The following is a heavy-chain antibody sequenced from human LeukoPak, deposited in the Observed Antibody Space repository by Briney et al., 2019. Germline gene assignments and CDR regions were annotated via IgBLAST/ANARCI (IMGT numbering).Heavy chain of an antibody. V-gene: IGHV3-48*01. Sequence: PGGSLRLSCAASGFTFSSYSMNWVRQAPGKGLEWVSYISSSSSTIYYADSVKGRFTISRDNAKNSLYLQMNSLRAEDTAVYYCAKDGRRYSSSKNYFDYWGQGTLVTVSS. CDR1: GFTFSSYS. J-gene: IGHJ4*02. D-gene: IGHD6-6*01. CDR2: ISSSSSTI. CDR3: AKDGRRYSSSKNYFDY.